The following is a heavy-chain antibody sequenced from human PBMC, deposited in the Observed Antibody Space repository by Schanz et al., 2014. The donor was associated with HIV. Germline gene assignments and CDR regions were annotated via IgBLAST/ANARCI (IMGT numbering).Heavy chain of an antibody. J-gene: IGHJ4*02. V-gene: IGHV3-21*01. D-gene: IGHD2-15*01. Sequence: EAQLVESGGGLVKPGGSLRLSCAASGFIFSSYTIYWVRQTPEKGLEWVSSISGNSLYIYYAESVKGRFTISRDNSKNTLYLQMNSLRAEDTAVYYCARGGIWEWDQPDFDYWGQGTLVTVSS. CDR1: GFIFSSYT. CDR2: ISGNSLYI. CDR3: ARGGIWEWDQPDFDY.